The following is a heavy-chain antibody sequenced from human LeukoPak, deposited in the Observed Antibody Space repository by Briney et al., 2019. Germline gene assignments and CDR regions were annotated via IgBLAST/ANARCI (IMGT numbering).Heavy chain of an antibody. V-gene: IGHV1-18*01. CDR2: ISAYNGNT. CDR1: GYTFTSYG. J-gene: IGHJ6*02. CDR3: ASTKRIVGAIIELGMDV. Sequence: GASVKVSCKASGYTFTSYGISWVRQAPGQGLEWMGWISAYNGNTNYAQKLQGRVTMTTDTSTSTAYMELRSLRSDDTAVYYCASTKRIVGAIIELGMDVWGQGTTVTVSS. D-gene: IGHD1-26*01.